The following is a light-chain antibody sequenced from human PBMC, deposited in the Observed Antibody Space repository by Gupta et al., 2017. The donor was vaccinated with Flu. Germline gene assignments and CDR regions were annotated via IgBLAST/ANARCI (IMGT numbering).Light chain of an antibody. V-gene: IGKV1-39*01. J-gene: IGKJ1*01. Sequence: DTQMTQSPSSLSASVGDRVTITCRASQSINTYLNWYQQKPGKAPNLLIKNASSLQTGVPSRFSGSGFGKYFSLSISRRQRDDFASYYCQQTDNIPPWTFGQGTKVEFK. CDR2: NAS. CDR1: QSINTY. CDR3: QQTDNIPPWT.